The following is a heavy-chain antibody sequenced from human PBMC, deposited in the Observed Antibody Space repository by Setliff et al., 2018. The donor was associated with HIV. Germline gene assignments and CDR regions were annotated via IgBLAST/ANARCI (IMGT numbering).Heavy chain of an antibody. D-gene: IGHD6-13*01. J-gene: IGHJ6*03. Sequence: PSETLSLTCTVSGGSISSYYWSWIRQPPGKGLEWIGYIYYSGSTNYNPSLKSRVTISVDTSKNQFSLKLTSVTAADTAVYYCARGARLLAGYSDRWDYYYMGVWGKGTTVTVSS. V-gene: IGHV4-59*12. CDR3: ARGARLLAGYSDRWDYYYMGV. CDR1: GGSISSYY. CDR2: IYYSGST.